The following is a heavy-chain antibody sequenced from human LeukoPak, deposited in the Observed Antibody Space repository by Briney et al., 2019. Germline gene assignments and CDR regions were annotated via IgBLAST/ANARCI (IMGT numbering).Heavy chain of an antibody. D-gene: IGHD5-18*01. V-gene: IGHV4-34*01. CDR2: INHSGST. CDR1: GGSFSGYY. CDR3: ARDTAMVTSRYFDY. Sequence: SETLSLTCAVYGGSFSGYYWSWIRQPPGKGLEWIGEINHSGSTNYNPSLKRRVTISVDTSKNQFSLKLSSVPAADTAVYYCARDTAMVTSRYFDYWGQGTLVTVSS. J-gene: IGHJ4*02.